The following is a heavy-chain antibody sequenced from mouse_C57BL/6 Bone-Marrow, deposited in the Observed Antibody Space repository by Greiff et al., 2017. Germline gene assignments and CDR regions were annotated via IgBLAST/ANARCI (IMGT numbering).Heavy chain of an antibody. Sequence: QVQLQQPGAELVKPGASVKMSCKASGYTFTSYWITWVKQRPGQGLEWIGDIYPGSGSTNYNEKFKSKATLTVDTSSSTAYMQLSSLTSEDSAVYYCARSGDYGSSSDWYFDVWGTGTTVTVSS. CDR2: IYPGSGST. CDR1: GYTFTSYW. CDR3: ARSGDYGSSSDWYFDV. D-gene: IGHD1-1*01. V-gene: IGHV1-55*01. J-gene: IGHJ1*03.